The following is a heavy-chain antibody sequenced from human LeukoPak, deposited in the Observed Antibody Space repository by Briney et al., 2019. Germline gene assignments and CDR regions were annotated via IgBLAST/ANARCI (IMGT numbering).Heavy chain of an antibody. J-gene: IGHJ4*02. CDR3: AKDLTRDGYNSDYFDY. CDR1: GFTFSSDG. Sequence: GGSLRLSCAASGFTFSSDGMHWVRQAPGKGVGWVAVISYDGSNKYYADSVKGRFTISRDNSKNTLYLQMNSLGAEDTAVYYCAKDLTRDGYNSDYFDYWGQGTLVTVSS. V-gene: IGHV3-30*18. CDR2: ISYDGSNK. D-gene: IGHD5-24*01.